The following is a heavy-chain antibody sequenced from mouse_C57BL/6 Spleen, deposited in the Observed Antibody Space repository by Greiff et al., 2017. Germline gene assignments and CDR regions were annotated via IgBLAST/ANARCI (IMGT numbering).Heavy chain of an antibody. V-gene: IGHV1-62-2*01. CDR3: ARHALHYFGSSYEYFDV. J-gene: IGHJ1*03. Sequence: VQLQQSGAELVKPGASVKLSCKASGYTFTEYTIHWVKQRSGQGLEWIGWFYPGSGSIKYNEKFKDKATLTADKSSSTVYMELSRLTSEDSAVYFCARHALHYFGSSYEYFDVWGTGTTVTVSS. CDR2: FYPGSGSI. D-gene: IGHD1-1*01. CDR1: GYTFTEYT.